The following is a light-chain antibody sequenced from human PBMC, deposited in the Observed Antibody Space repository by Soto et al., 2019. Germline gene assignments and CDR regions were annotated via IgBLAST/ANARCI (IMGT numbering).Light chain of an antibody. CDR2: DAS. V-gene: IGKV3-15*01. CDR3: QHYANWPLT. Sequence: EIVLTQSPGALSLSPGERATLSCRASQGIGSTLAWYQQKPGQTPRLLIYDASTRAAGVPARFSGSGSGTDFTLTINSLQSEDFAIYYCQHYANWPLTFXGGTKV. CDR1: QGIGST. J-gene: IGKJ4*01.